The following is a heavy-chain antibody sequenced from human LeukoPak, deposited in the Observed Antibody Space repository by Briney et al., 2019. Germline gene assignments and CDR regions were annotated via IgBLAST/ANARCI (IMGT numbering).Heavy chain of an antibody. CDR2: TRFDGSIK. CDR1: GFIFSDYG. D-gene: IGHD1-1*01. CDR3: ARWGGTRQYYFDY. Sequence: GGSLRLSCAVSGFIFSDYGFHWVRQAPGKGLEWVAVTRFDGSIKQYADSVKGRFTISRDDSKNTLYLQMNFLKSEDTAVYYCARWGGTRQYYFDYWGQGALVTVSS. J-gene: IGHJ4*02. V-gene: IGHV3-33*01.